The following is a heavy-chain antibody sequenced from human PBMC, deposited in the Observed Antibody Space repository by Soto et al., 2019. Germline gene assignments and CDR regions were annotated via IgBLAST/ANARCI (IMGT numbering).Heavy chain of an antibody. Sequence: QVQLVESGGGVAQPGRSLRLSCAASGFIFRSHGMHWVRQAPGKGLEWVAVIWYDASNQYYADSVRGRFTISRDNSKNTLFLQMNSLRAEDTAVYYCAREAYGGEGPLDCWGRATLVTVSS. D-gene: IGHD2-21*01. CDR3: AREAYGGEGPLDC. J-gene: IGHJ4*02. CDR1: GFIFRSHG. CDR2: IWYDASNQ. V-gene: IGHV3-33*01.